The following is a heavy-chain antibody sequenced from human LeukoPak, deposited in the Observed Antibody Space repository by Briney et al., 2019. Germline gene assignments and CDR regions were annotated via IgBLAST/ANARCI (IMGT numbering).Heavy chain of an antibody. CDR3: ARGERGYSYGTSA. CDR2: ISYDGSNK. CDR1: GFTFSSYA. D-gene: IGHD5-18*01. J-gene: IGHJ5*02. Sequence: GGSLRLSCAASGFTFSSYAMHWVRQAPGKGLEWVAVISYDGSNKYYADSVKGRFTISRDNAKNSLYLQMNSLRAEDTAVYYRARGERGYSYGTSAWGQGTMVTVSS. V-gene: IGHV3-30*04.